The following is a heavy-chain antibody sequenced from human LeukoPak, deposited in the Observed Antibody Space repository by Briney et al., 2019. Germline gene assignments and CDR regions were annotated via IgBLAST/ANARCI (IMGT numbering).Heavy chain of an antibody. CDR1: GFTFSSYG. J-gene: IGHJ4*02. Sequence: PGGSLRLSCAASGFTFSSYGMHWVRQAPGKGLEWVAFIRYDGSNKYYADSVKGRFTISRDNSKNTLYLQMNSLRAEDTAVYYCARDSYDSSGSLYYFDYWGQGTLVTVSS. D-gene: IGHD3-22*01. CDR3: ARDSYDSSGSLYYFDY. CDR2: IRYDGSNK. V-gene: IGHV3-30*02.